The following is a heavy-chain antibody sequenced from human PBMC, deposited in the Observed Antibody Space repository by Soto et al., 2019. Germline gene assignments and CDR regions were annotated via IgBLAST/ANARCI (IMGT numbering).Heavy chain of an antibody. V-gene: IGHV3-30*18. D-gene: IGHD2-2*02. CDR1: GFTFSDYG. J-gene: IGHJ6*02. CDR3: AKDHGFDEFQLLYYSYYGLDV. CDR2: ISYDSTNK. Sequence: QPGGSLRLSCAASGFTFSDYGMHWVRQAPGKGLERVAVISYDSTNKYYGDSVKGRFTISRDNSKNTLYLQMNSLRAEDRAVYYCAKDHGFDEFQLLYYSYYGLDVWGQGTTVTV.